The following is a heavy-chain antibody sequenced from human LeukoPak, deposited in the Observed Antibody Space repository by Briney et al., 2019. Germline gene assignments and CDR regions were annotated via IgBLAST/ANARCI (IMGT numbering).Heavy chain of an antibody. CDR2: ISSSGSTI. V-gene: IGHV3-48*03. D-gene: IGHD6-6*01. CDR1: GFTFSSYE. J-gene: IGHJ4*02. CDR3: ARDGGYSSSRGAYYFDY. Sequence: PGGSLRLSCAASGFTFSSYEMNWVRQAPGKGLEWVSYISSSGSTIYYADSVKGRFTISRDNAKNSLYLQMNSLRAEDTAVYYCARDGGYSSSRGAYYFDYWGQGTLVTVSS.